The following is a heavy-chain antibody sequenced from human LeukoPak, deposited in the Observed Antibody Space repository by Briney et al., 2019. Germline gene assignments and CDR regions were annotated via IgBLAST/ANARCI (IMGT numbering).Heavy chain of an antibody. J-gene: IGHJ4*02. D-gene: IGHD6-19*01. Sequence: GGSLRLSCAASGFTFSSYGMHWVRQAPGKGLEWVAVISYDGSNKYYADSVKGRFTISRDNSKNTLYLQMNSLRAEDTAVYYCETGYSSGWYGVGFGYWGQGTLVTVSS. CDR2: ISYDGSNK. V-gene: IGHV3-30*03. CDR3: ETGYSSGWYGVGFGY. CDR1: GFTFSSYG.